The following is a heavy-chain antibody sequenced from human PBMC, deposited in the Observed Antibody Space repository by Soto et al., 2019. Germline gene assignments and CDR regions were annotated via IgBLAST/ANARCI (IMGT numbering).Heavy chain of an antibody. CDR1: GYSFASYW. Sequence: PGESLKVSCKGSGYSFASYWIGWVRQMPGKGLEWMGIIYPGDSDTRYSQSFQGQITISADKSIRTAYLQWSSVKAADTARYFCARVRITIFGVAPGSGGMDVWGQGTTVTVSS. V-gene: IGHV5-51*01. CDR3: ARVRITIFGVAPGSGGMDV. J-gene: IGHJ6*02. D-gene: IGHD3-3*01. CDR2: IYPGDSDT.